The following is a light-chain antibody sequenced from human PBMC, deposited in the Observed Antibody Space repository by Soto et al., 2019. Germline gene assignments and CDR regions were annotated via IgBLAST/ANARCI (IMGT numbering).Light chain of an antibody. CDR1: SSDDDDYSY. J-gene: IGLJ2*01. CDR2: EVS. CDR3: ISYTSRSSLI. Sequence: QSALTQPASVSGSPGQSITISCAGTSSDDDDYSYVSWYQQHPGKAPKLIIYEVSNRPSEVSHRFTGSKSGNTASLTISGLQAEDEADYYCISYTSRSSLIFGGGTKLTVL. V-gene: IGLV2-14*01.